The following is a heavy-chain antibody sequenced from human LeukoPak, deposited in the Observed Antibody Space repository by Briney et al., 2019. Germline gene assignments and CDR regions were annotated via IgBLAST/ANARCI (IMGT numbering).Heavy chain of an antibody. V-gene: IGHV1-69*13. Sequence: GASVTVSCKASGGTFSSYAISWVRQAPGQGLEWMGGIIPIFGTANYAQKFQGRVTITADECTSTAYMELSSLRSEDTAVYYCAGYCSGGSCYFYYYYGMDVWGQGTTVTVSS. D-gene: IGHD2-15*01. CDR1: GGTFSSYA. CDR3: AGYCSGGSCYFYYYYGMDV. CDR2: IIPIFGTA. J-gene: IGHJ6*02.